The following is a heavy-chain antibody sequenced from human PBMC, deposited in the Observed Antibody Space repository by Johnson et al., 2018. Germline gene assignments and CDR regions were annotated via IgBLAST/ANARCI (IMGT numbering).Heavy chain of an antibody. J-gene: IGHJ3*02. CDR3: AGDVGKFNFWNGYYGNALDI. V-gene: IGHV4-59*01. CDR1: GGSISGYY. D-gene: IGHD3-3*01. Sequence: QVQLQESGLRLVKPSETLSLTCTVSGGSISGYYWTWIRQSPGEGLEWIGHVHHRGSTNYNPSLQSRASISVDKSKNQFFRRLTSVTAADAANYYCAGDVGKFNFWNGYYGNALDIWGLGTMVTVSS. CDR2: VHHRGST.